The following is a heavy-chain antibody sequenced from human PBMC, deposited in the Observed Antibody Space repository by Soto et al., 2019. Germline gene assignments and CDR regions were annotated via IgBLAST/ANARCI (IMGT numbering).Heavy chain of an antibody. CDR3: AKASIVVIPAGSPWYFDL. CDR1: GFTFNNYA. V-gene: IGHV3-23*01. J-gene: IGHJ2*01. D-gene: IGHD2-2*01. CDR2: ISGSGANR. Sequence: EVQLLESGGGLVQPGGSLRLSCAASGFTFNNYAMSWVRQAPGKGLEWVSAISGSGANRYYADSVKGRFTFSRDNSKNTLYLQMDSLRAEDSAVYYCAKASIVVIPAGSPWYFDLWGRGTLVTVSS.